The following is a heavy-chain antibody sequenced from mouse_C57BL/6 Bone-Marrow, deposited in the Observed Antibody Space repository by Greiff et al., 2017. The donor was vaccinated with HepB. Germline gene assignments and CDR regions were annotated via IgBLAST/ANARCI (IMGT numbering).Heavy chain of an antibody. J-gene: IGHJ2*01. CDR1: GYTFTSYW. Sequence: VQLQQPGAELVKPGASVKLSCKASGYTFTSYWMHWVKQRPGQGLEWIGMIHPNSGSTNYNEKFKSKATLTVDKSSSSAYMQLRSLTSEDSAVYYCARDYVSTLWGQGTTLTVSS. V-gene: IGHV1-64*01. CDR2: IHPNSGST. CDR3: ARDYVSTL. D-gene: IGHD1-1*01.